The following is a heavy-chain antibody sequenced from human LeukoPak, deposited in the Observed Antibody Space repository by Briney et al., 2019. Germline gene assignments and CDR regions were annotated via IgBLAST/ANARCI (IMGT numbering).Heavy chain of an antibody. J-gene: IGHJ6*02. D-gene: IGHD2-2*01. CDR3: VRDHCTTPGCYEDYYNGLDV. V-gene: IGHV1-8*01. CDR1: GYTFTNYD. Sequence: ASVKVSCKASGYTFTNYDINWVRQATGHGLEWMGWMNPNSGDTGYAQRFQGRVTMTRNTSISTAYMELRRLTSDDTAVYYCVRDHCTTPGCYEDYYNGLDVWGQGTTVTVSS. CDR2: MNPNSGDT.